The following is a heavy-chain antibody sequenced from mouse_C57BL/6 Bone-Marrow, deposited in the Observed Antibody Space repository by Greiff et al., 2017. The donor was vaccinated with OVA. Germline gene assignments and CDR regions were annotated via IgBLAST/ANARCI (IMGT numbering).Heavy chain of an antibody. D-gene: IGHD1-1*01. Sequence: DVKLVESEGGLVQPGSSMKLSCTASGFTFSDYYMAWVRQVPEKGLEWVANINYDGSSTYYLDSLKSRFIISRDNAKNILYLQMSSLKSEDTATYYCARITTVGAMDYWGQGTSVTVSS. CDR1: GFTFSDYY. CDR2: INYDGSST. V-gene: IGHV5-16*01. J-gene: IGHJ4*01. CDR3: ARITTVGAMDY.